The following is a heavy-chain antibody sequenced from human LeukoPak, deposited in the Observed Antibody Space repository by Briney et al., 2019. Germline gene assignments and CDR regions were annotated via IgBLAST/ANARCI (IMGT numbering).Heavy chain of an antibody. J-gene: IGHJ5*02. CDR2: IYTSGST. D-gene: IGHD4-17*01. CDR1: GGSISSYY. CDR3: ARDHGYGDYTNWFDP. Sequence: SETLSLTCTVSGGSISSYYWSWIRQPAGKGLEWIGRIYTSGSTNYNPSLKSRVTMSVDTSKNQFSLKLSSVTAADTAVYYCARDHGYGDYTNWFDPWGQGTLVTVSS. V-gene: IGHV4-4*07.